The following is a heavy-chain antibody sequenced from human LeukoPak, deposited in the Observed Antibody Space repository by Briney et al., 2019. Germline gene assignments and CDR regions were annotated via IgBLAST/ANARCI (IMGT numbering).Heavy chain of an antibody. CDR3: AGRGYCSSTSCYYY. Sequence: GGSLRLSCAASGFTFSDYYMSWIRQAPGKGLEWVSYISSSGSTIYYADSVKGRFTTSRDNAKNSRYLQMNSLRAEDTAVYYCAGRGYCSSTSCYYYWGQGTLVTVSS. CDR2: ISSSGSTI. D-gene: IGHD2-2*01. J-gene: IGHJ4*02. V-gene: IGHV3-11*04. CDR1: GFTFSDYY.